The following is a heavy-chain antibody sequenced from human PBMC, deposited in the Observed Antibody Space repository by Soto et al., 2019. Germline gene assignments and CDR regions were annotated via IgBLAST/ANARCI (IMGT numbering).Heavy chain of an antibody. V-gene: IGHV3-30*03. J-gene: IGHJ4*02. D-gene: IGHD3-22*01. CDR3: ARQYYDTSGYYADY. CDR1: GFTFSSYG. CDR2: ISYDGSNK. Sequence: PGGSLRLSCAASGFTFSSYGMHWVRQAPGKGLEWVAVISYDGSNKYYADSMRGRFTISRDNSKNTLYLQMNSLRAGDTAVYYCARQYYDTSGYYADYWGQGTLVTVSS.